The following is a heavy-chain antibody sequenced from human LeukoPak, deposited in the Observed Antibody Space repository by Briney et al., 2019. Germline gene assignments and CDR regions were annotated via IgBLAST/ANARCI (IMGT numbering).Heavy chain of an antibody. D-gene: IGHD3-9*01. Sequence: SVKVSCKASGGTFSSYAISWVRQAPGQGLEWMGGIIPIFGTANYAQKFQGRVTITADESTSTAYMELSSLRSEDTAVYYCARVDYDILTGYYKSPLSDYWGQGTLVTVSS. CDR3: ARVDYDILTGYYKSPLSDY. CDR1: GGTFSSYA. J-gene: IGHJ4*02. V-gene: IGHV1-69*13. CDR2: IIPIFGTA.